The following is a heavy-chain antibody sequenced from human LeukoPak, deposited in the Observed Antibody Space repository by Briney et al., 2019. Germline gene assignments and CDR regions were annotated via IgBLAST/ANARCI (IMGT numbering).Heavy chain of an antibody. CDR1: GGSFSGYY. J-gene: IGHJ4*02. Sequence: KPSETLSLTCAVYGGSFSGYYWSWIRQPPGKGLEWMGEINHSGSTNYNPSLKSRVTISVDTSKNQFSLKLSSVTAADTAVYYCARMYYDFWSGYSHFDYWGQGALVTVSS. CDR2: INHSGST. D-gene: IGHD3-3*01. V-gene: IGHV4-34*01. CDR3: ARMYYDFWSGYSHFDY.